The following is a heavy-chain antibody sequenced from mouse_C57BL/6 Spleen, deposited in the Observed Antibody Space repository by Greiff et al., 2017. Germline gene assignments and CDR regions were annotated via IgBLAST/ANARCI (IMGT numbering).Heavy chain of an antibody. V-gene: IGHV5-17*01. Sequence: EVMLVESGGGLVKPGGSLKLSCAASGFTFSDYGMHWVRQAPEKGPEWVAYISSGSSTIYYADTVKGRFTISRDNAKNTLFLQMTSLRSEDTAMYYCARRRIYYGNYDYAMDYWGQGTSVTVSS. CDR2: ISSGSSTI. CDR3: ARRRIYYGNYDYAMDY. D-gene: IGHD2-1*01. CDR1: GFTFSDYG. J-gene: IGHJ4*01.